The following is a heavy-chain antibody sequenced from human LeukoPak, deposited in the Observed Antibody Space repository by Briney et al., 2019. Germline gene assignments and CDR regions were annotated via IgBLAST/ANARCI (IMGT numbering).Heavy chain of an antibody. D-gene: IGHD2-2*01. J-gene: IGHJ4*02. CDR2: IKHDGTEK. CDR3: ARVGTTSWYY. V-gene: IGHV3-7*01. Sequence: TGGSLRLSCVASGFTFSGFSMTWVRQAPGKGLEWVANIKHDGTEKYYVDSVKGRFTISRDNAQSSLFLQMSSLRAEDTAVYYCARVGTTSWYYWGQGTLVTVSS. CDR1: GFTFSGFS.